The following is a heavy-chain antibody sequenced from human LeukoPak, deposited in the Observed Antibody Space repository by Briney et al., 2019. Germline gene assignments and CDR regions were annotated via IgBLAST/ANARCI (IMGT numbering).Heavy chain of an antibody. CDR2: IRYDGSNK. D-gene: IGHD5-24*01. Sequence: EGSLRLSCAASGFTFRSYGMHWVRQAPGKGLEWVAFIRYDGSNKYYADSVKCRFTISRDNSKNTLYLQMNSLRAEDTAVYYCAKEGVEMATIDYYYYMDVWGKGTTVTVSS. CDR3: AKEGVEMATIDYYYYMDV. V-gene: IGHV3-30*02. CDR1: GFTFRSYG. J-gene: IGHJ6*03.